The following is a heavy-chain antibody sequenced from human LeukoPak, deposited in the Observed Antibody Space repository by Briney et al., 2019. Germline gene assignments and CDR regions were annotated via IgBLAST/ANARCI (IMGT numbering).Heavy chain of an antibody. Sequence: GGSLRLSCAVSGFIFSSNSMNWVRQAPGKGLEWISYISSGGSTIYYADSVKGRFTISRDNAKNSLHLQMNSLRDEDAAVYYCVRDDAGTDHYYYGMDVWGQGTTVTVSS. CDR3: VRDDAGTDHYYYGMDV. CDR1: GFIFSSNS. D-gene: IGHD1-14*01. CDR2: ISSGGSTI. J-gene: IGHJ6*02. V-gene: IGHV3-48*02.